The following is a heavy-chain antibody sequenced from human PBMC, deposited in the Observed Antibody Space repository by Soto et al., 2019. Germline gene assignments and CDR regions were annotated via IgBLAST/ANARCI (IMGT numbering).Heavy chain of an antibody. CDR2: ISAYNGNT. J-gene: IGHJ6*02. CDR1: GYTFTNYG. D-gene: IGHD2-8*01. CDR3: ARQGCTNGVCYRGDSYYYYGIDV. V-gene: IGHV1-18*01. Sequence: APVKVSCKASGYTFTNYGITWVRQAPGQGLEWMGWISAYNGNTHYTQRLQGRVTMTTDTSTSTAYMELRGLRSDDTAVYYCARQGCTNGVCYRGDSYYYYGIDVWGQGTTVTVSS.